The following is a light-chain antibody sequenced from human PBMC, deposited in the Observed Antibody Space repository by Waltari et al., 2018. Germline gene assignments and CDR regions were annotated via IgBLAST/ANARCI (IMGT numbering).Light chain of an antibody. CDR1: SSDVGGYNS. CDR3: CSFAAGNTVI. V-gene: IGLV2-11*01. Sequence: QSALTQPRSVSGSPGHSVTISCTGPSSDVGGYNSLSWYQQDPGQAPKLLIFDVSERPSGVSDRFSGSKSGNTASLTISGLQAEDEADYHCCSFAAGNTVIFGGGTKLTVV. CDR2: DVS. J-gene: IGLJ2*01.